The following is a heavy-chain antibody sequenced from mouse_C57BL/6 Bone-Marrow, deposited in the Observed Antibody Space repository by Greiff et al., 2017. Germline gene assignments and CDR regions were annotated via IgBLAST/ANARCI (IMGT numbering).Heavy chain of an antibody. CDR2: INPNNGGT. D-gene: IGHD2-1*01. J-gene: IGHJ4*01. CDR1: GYTFTDYY. CDR3: ARRSIYYGNYCAMDY. V-gene: IGHV1-26*01. Sequence: VQLQQSGPELVKPGASVKISCKASGYTFTDYYMNWVKQSHGKSLEWIGDINPNNGGTSYNQKFKGKATLTVDKSSSTAYMELRSLTSEDSAVYYCARRSIYYGNYCAMDYWGQGTSVTVSS.